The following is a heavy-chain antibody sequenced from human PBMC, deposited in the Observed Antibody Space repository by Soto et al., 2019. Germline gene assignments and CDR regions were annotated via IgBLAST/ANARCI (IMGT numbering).Heavy chain of an antibody. CDR1: GFTFSSYN. D-gene: IGHD3-22*01. V-gene: IGHV3-21*01. J-gene: IGHJ4*02. CDR3: ARDSYFYHSSGYYLYYFDY. CDR2: ITSSSSYI. Sequence: PGGSLRLSCAASGFTFSSYNMNWVRQAPGKGLEWVSSITSSSSYIYYADSVRGRFTISRDNAKNSLYLQMNSLRAEDTAVYYCARDSYFYHSSGYYLYYFDYWGQGALVTVSS.